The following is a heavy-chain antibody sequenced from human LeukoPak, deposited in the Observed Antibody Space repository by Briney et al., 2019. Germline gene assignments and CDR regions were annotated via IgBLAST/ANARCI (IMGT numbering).Heavy chain of an antibody. V-gene: IGHV4-39*01. CDR3: ARRASGSYRNINYYYYYMDV. J-gene: IGHJ6*03. Sequence: SETLSLTCTVSGGSISSSSYYWGWIRQPPGKGLEWIGSIYYSGSTYYNPSLKSRVTISVDTSKNQFSLKLSSVTAADTAVYYGARRASGSYRNINYYYYYMDVWGKGTTVTISS. CDR1: GGSISSSSYY. D-gene: IGHD1-26*01. CDR2: IYYSGST.